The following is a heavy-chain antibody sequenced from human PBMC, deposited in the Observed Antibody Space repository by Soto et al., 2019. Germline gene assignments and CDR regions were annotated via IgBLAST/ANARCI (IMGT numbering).Heavy chain of an antibody. CDR1: GFTFSSYS. D-gene: IGHD3-22*01. J-gene: IGHJ3*02. V-gene: IGHV3-30-3*01. Sequence: QVQLVESGGGVVQPGRSLRLSCAASGFTFSSYSLHWVRQAPGKGLEWVAVISYDGSNKYYAGSAKGRFSISRDNSKNTLYLQMNSLRAEDTAVYYCARDPRQYYDSSGYSDAFDIWGQGTMVTVSS. CDR2: ISYDGSNK. CDR3: ARDPRQYYDSSGYSDAFDI.